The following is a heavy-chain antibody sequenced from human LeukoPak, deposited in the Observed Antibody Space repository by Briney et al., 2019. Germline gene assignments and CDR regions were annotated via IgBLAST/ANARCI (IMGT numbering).Heavy chain of an antibody. CDR1: GGSISSYY. CDR3: AKSNGYGLVDI. D-gene: IGHD3-10*01. CDR2: IYTSGST. J-gene: IGHJ3*02. V-gene: IGHV4-4*07. Sequence: SETLSLTCTVSGGSISSYYWSWIRQPAGKGLEWIGRIYTSGSTNYNPSLKSRVTMSVDTSRNQFSLKLNSVTAADTAVYYCAKSNGYGLVDIWGQGTMVTVSS.